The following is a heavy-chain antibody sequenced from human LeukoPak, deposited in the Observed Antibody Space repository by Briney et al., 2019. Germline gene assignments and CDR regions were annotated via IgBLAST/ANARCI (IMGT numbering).Heavy chain of an antibody. CDR3: ARRLHQLPIEY. Sequence: PSETLSLTCAVYGGSFSGYYWSWVRQPPGKGLEWIGEINHSGSTNYNPSLKSRVTISVDTSKNQFSLKVRSVTAADTAIYYCARRLHQLPIEYWGQGTLVTVSS. J-gene: IGHJ4*02. D-gene: IGHD2-2*01. V-gene: IGHV4-34*01. CDR1: GGSFSGYY. CDR2: INHSGST.